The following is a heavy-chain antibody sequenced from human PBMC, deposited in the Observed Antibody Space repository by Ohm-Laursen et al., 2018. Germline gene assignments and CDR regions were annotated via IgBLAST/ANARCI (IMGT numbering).Heavy chain of an antibody. J-gene: IGHJ6*02. CDR2: ISRSGSTI. V-gene: IGHV3-48*03. D-gene: IGHD1-7*01. CDR1: GFTFNSYE. CDR3: ARGKGNSILGYYYGMDV. Sequence: GSLRLSCAASGFTFNSYEMNWVRRAPGKGLEWVSYISRSGSTIYYADSVKGRFTISRDNAKNSLYLQMNSLRAEDTAVYYCARGKGNSILGYYYGMDVWGQGTTVTVSS.